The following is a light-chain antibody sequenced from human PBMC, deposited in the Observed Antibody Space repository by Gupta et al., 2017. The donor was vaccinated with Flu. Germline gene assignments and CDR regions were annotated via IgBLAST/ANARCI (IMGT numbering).Light chain of an antibody. CDR3: YSTDSSVNHRGV. CDR2: EDS. V-gene: IGLV3-10*01. Sequence: QTARITCSGDALAKKYAYWYQQKAGQAPVLVIYEDSKRPSGNPERFSGSSSGTMATLTISGAQVEDEADYYCYSTDSSVNHRGVFGTGTKVTVL. CDR1: ALAKKY. J-gene: IGLJ1*01.